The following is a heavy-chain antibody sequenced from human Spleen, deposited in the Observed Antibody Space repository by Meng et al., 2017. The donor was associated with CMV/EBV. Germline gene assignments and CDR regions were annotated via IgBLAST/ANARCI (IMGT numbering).Heavy chain of an antibody. CDR2: INSDGSST. J-gene: IGHJ6*02. Sequence: GESLKISCAASGFTFSSYWMHWVRQAPGKGLVWGSRINSDGSSTSYADSVKGRFTISRDNAKNTLYLQMNSLRAEDTAVYYCARDQAEYCSSTSCYTAMDVWGQGTTVTVSS. CDR1: GFTFSSYW. V-gene: IGHV3-74*01. CDR3: ARDQAEYCSSTSCYTAMDV. D-gene: IGHD2-2*02.